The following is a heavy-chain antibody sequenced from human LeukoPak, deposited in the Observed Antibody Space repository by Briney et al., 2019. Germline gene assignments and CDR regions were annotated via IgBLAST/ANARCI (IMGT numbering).Heavy chain of an antibody. D-gene: IGHD3-3*01. J-gene: IGHJ5*02. CDR1: GGTFSSYA. V-gene: IGHV1-69*04. Sequence: SVKVSCKASGGTFSSYAISWVRQAPGQGLEWMGRIIPIFGIANYAQKFQGRVTITADKSTSTAYMELSSLRSEDTAVYYCARVVGGGWFDPWGQGTLVTVSS. CDR3: ARVVGGGWFDP. CDR2: IIPIFGIA.